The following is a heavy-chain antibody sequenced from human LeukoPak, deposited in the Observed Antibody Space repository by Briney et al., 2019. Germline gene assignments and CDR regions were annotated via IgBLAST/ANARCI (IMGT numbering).Heavy chain of an antibody. J-gene: IGHJ3*02. CDR3: ARDTNYYDSSGYPRLDAFDI. CDR2: IYYSGST. D-gene: IGHD3-22*01. CDR1: GGSISSYY. V-gene: IGHV4-59*01. Sequence: SETLSLTCTVSGGSISSYYWSWIRQPPGKGREWIGYIYYSGSTNYNPSLKSRVTISVDTSKNQFSLKLSSVTAADTAVYYCARDTNYYDSSGYPRLDAFDIWGQGTMVTVSS.